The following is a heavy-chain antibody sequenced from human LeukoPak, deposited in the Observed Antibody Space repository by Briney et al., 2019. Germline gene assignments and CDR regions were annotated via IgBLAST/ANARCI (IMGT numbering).Heavy chain of an antibody. V-gene: IGHV1-18*01. CDR3: ARGHMVVVTGWFDP. D-gene: IGHD2-21*02. CDR2: ISAYNGNT. CDR1: GYTFTSYG. J-gene: IGHJ5*02. Sequence: GASVKVSCKASGYTFTSYGISWVRQAPGQGLEWMGWISAYNGNTNYAQKLRGRVTMTTDTSTSTASMELRSLRSDDTAVYYCARGHMVVVTGWFDPWGRGTLVTVSS.